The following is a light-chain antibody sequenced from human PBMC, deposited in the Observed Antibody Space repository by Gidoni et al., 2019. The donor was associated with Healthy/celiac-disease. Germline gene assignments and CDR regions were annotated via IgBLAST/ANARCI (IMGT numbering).Light chain of an antibody. CDR3: SSYTSSSPWV. J-gene: IGLJ3*02. Sequence: QSALTQPASVSGSPGPSITISCTGTSSDVGCYNYVSWYQQHPGKAPKLMIYEVSNRPSGVSNRFSGSKSGNTASLTISGLQAEDEADYYCSSYTSSSPWVFGGGTKLTVL. V-gene: IGLV2-14*01. CDR2: EVS. CDR1: SSDVGCYNY.